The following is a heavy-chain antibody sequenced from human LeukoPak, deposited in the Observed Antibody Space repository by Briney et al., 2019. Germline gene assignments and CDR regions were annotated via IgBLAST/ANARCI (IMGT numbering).Heavy chain of an antibody. D-gene: IGHD3-10*01. CDR1: GGSISSSNW. Sequence: SGTLSLTCAVSGGSISSSNWWSWVRQPPGKGLEWIGEIYHSGSTNYNPSLKSRVTISVDKSKSQFSLKLSSVTAADTAVYYCARRHYGSGSSHFDYWGQGTLVTVSS. CDR2: IYHSGST. CDR3: ARRHYGSGSSHFDY. V-gene: IGHV4-4*02. J-gene: IGHJ4*02.